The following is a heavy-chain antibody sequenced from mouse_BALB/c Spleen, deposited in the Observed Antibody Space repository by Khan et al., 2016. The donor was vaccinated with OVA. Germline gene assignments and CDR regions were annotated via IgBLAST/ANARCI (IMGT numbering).Heavy chain of an antibody. CDR1: GDSITSGY. J-gene: IGHJ3*01. Sequence: EVQLQESGPSLVKPSQTLSLTCSVTGDSITSGYWCWIRQFPGHKLEYIGYILHSGSNYYNPSLKSRISITRHTSQNQYYLQLNSVTTEDAATYYCARSTCGYAFAYWGQGTLVTVSA. V-gene: IGHV3-8*02. D-gene: IGHD2-14*01. CDR3: ARSTCGYAFAY. CDR2: ILHSGSN.